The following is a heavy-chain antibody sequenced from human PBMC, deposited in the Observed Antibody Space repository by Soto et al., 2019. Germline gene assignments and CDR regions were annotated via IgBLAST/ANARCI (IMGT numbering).Heavy chain of an antibody. D-gene: IGHD4-17*01. V-gene: IGHV3-33*08. CDR1: GFTFSTYA. Sequence: GGSLRLSCAASGFTFSTYAMHWVRQAPGKGLEWVAVIWYDGSNKYYADSVKGRFTIFRDNSKNTLYLQMNSLRAEDTAVYYCAREGDYGDYYYYMDVWGKGTTVTVSS. J-gene: IGHJ6*03. CDR3: AREGDYGDYYYYMDV. CDR2: IWYDGSNK.